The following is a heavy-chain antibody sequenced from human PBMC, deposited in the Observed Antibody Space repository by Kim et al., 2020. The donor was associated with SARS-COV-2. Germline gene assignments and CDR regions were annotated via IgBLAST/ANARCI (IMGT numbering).Heavy chain of an antibody. CDR3: ARHEYYGSGTYLEGTVDY. V-gene: IGHV5-51*01. CDR2: IYPGDSDR. D-gene: IGHD3-10*01. J-gene: IGHJ4*02. CDR1: GYSFISYW. Sequence: GESLKISCKGSGYSFISYWIGWVRQMPGKGLEWMGSIYPGDSDRRYSPSFQGQVTISADRSINTAYLQWSSLKASDTAIYYCARHEYYGSGTYLEGTVDYWGQGTLVTVSS.